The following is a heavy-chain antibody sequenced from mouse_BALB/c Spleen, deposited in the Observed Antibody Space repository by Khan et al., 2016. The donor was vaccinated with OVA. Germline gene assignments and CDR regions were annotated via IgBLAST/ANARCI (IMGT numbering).Heavy chain of an antibody. CDR3: ARQLGGDDFDY. Sequence: QVQLQQSGAELVRPGSSVKISCKASGYAFSSYWMNWVKQRPGQGLEWIGQIYPGDGDTNYNGKFKGKATLTADKSSSTAYMQLSSLTSEDSAVYFWARQLGGDDFDYWGQGTTLTVSS. D-gene: IGHD4-1*02. CDR1: GYAFSSYW. J-gene: IGHJ2*01. V-gene: IGHV1-80*01. CDR2: IYPGDGDT.